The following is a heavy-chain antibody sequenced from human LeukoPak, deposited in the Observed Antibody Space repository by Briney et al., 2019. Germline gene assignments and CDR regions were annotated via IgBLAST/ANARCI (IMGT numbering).Heavy chain of an antibody. J-gene: IGHJ6*03. CDR2: ISSSSSYI. V-gene: IGHV3-21*01. CDR3: AGEPRTPYCSSTSCYYYYYYMDV. Sequence: PGGSLRLSCAASGFTFSSYSMNWVRQAPGKGLEWVSSISSSSSYIYYADSVKGRFTISRDNAKNSLYLQMNSLRAEDTAVYYCAGEPRTPYCSSTSCYYYYYYMDVWGKGTTVTVSS. D-gene: IGHD2-2*01. CDR1: GFTFSSYS.